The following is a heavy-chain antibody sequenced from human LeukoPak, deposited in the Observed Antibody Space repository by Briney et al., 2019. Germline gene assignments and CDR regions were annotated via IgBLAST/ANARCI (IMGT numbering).Heavy chain of an antibody. V-gene: IGHV3-30*02. D-gene: IGHD5-18*01. CDR1: GFTFNNYG. Sequence: GGSLRLSCATSGFTFNNYGIHWVRQAPGKGLEWVAFIRYDGSNKYYADSVKGRFTISRDNSKNTLYLQMNSLRAEETAVYYCAKSHGYSYGFDYWGQGTLVTVSS. J-gene: IGHJ4*02. CDR2: IRYDGSNK. CDR3: AKSHGYSYGFDY.